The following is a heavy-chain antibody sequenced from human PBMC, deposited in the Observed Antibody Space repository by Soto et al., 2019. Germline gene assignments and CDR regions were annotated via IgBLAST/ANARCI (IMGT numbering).Heavy chain of an antibody. CDR1: GGSISSGGYY. D-gene: IGHD3-22*01. Sequence: SETLSLTCTVSGGSISSGGYYWSWIRQHPGKGLEWIGYIYYSGSTYYNPSLKSRVTISVDTSKNQFSLKLSSVTAADTAVYYCARGSYDSSGYYFGYWGQGTPVTVSS. V-gene: IGHV4-31*03. CDR3: ARGSYDSSGYYFGY. J-gene: IGHJ4*02. CDR2: IYYSGST.